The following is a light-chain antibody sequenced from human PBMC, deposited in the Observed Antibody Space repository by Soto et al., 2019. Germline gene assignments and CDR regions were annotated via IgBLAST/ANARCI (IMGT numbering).Light chain of an antibody. CDR3: QSYDATNQV. V-gene: IGLV6-57*01. J-gene: IGLJ3*02. Sequence: NFMLPQPHSVSESPGKTVIISCTRSSGSIAINYVQWYQQRPGSSPTTVIYEDNQRPSGVPDRFSGSIDSSSNSASLTISGLETEDEADYFCQSYDATNQVFGGGTKLTVL. CDR2: EDN. CDR1: SGSIAINY.